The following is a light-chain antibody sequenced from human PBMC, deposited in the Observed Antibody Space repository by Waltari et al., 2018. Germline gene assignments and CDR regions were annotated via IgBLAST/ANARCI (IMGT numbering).Light chain of an antibody. CDR2: EDN. V-gene: IGLV6-57*03. CDR3: QSYDSSNWV. J-gene: IGLJ3*02. CDR1: SGSIANNY. Sequence: NFMLTQPHSVSESPRKTVTISCTRSSGSIANNYVPWYQQRPGSAPTTVIYEDNQRPSGVPDRFSGSVDSSSNSASLTISGLKTEDEADYYCQSYDSSNWVFGGGTKLTVL.